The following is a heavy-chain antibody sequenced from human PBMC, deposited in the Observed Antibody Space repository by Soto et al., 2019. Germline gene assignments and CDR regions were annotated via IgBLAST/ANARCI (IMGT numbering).Heavy chain of an antibody. Sequence: GGSLRLSCLASGFTFIDYAMTWVRHVPGRGLEWVASLDGAGGSTYYADSVRGRFTISRDNSQNTLFLQMKRLTVDDTAIYYCAAPRDEYGSGVSWFTYGMDIWGQGTTVTVSS. CDR3: AAPRDEYGSGVSWFTYGMDI. V-gene: IGHV3-23*01. CDR2: LDGAGGST. J-gene: IGHJ6*02. D-gene: IGHD3-10*01. CDR1: GFTFIDYA.